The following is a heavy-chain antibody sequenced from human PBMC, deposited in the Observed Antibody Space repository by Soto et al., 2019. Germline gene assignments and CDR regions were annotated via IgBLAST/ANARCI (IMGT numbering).Heavy chain of an antibody. V-gene: IGHV3-30*18. CDR1: GFTFNTYG. Sequence: QEQLVESGGGVVQPGKSLRLSCAASGFTFNTYGMHWVRQAPGKGLEWVAVISYDGSEKYYVDSVKGRFTISQDNSKNTLYLQMNSLRPEDTAVYYCAKSPNFYCSSPNCYKYYFDHWGQGTRVTVSS. D-gene: IGHD2-2*02. CDR3: AKSPNFYCSSPNCYKYYFDH. CDR2: ISYDGSEK. J-gene: IGHJ4*02.